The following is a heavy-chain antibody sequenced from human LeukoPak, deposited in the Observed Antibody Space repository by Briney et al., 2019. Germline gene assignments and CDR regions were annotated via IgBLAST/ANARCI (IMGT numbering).Heavy chain of an antibody. CDR3: ARDGGYSYGHRIDY. V-gene: IGHV3-30-3*01. D-gene: IGHD5-12*01. CDR1: GFPFSYHN. J-gene: IGHJ4*02. CDR2: ISNDGSNK. Sequence: PGGPLRLSCAASGFPFSYHNMHWVRQAPGKGLEGVALISNDGSNKYYADSVKGRFTISRDNSKTTLYLQMDSLRAEETAVYYFARDGGYSYGHRIDYWGQGTLVTVSS.